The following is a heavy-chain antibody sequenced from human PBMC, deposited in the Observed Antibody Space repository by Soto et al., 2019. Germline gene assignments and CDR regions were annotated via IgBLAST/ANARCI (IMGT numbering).Heavy chain of an antibody. Sequence: QITLKESGPTLVKPTQTLTLTCTFSGFSLSTSGVGVGWIRQPPGKALEWLALIYWDDDKRYSPSLKSRLTITKDTSKNQVVLTMPNMDPVDTATYYCARLYYDILTGYYWYYFDYWGQGTLVTVSS. CDR1: GFSLSTSGVG. D-gene: IGHD3-9*01. CDR2: IYWDDDK. CDR3: ARLYYDILTGYYWYYFDY. J-gene: IGHJ4*02. V-gene: IGHV2-5*02.